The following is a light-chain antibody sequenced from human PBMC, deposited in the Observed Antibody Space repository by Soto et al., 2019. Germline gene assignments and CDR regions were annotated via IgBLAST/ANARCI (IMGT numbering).Light chain of an antibody. J-gene: IGKJ5*01. Sequence: DHQLTQSPSFLSASVGDRVTITCRASQDINTYLAWYQQKPGKAPKLLIFAASTLQNGVPSRFSGSGSGTEFTVTITSLQPEDFATYYCQQRKSYPITFGQGTRLEIK. CDR1: QDINTY. CDR2: AAS. V-gene: IGKV1-9*01. CDR3: QQRKSYPIT.